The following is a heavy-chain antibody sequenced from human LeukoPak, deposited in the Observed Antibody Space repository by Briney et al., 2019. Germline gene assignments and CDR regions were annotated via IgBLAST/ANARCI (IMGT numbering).Heavy chain of an antibody. V-gene: IGHV3-73*01. CDR3: SAKGGSGSRIEVDY. Sequence: PGGSLRLSCAASGFTFSGSAMHWVRQASGKGLEWVGRIRSKANSYATAYAASVKGRFTISRDDSKNTAYLQMNSLKTEDTAVYYCSAKGGSGSRIEVDYWGQGTLVTVSS. D-gene: IGHD3-10*01. CDR2: IRSKANSYAT. CDR1: GFTFSGSA. J-gene: IGHJ4*02.